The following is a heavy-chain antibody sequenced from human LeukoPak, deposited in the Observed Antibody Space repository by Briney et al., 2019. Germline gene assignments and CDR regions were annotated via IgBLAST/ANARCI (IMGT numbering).Heavy chain of an antibody. D-gene: IGHD3-9*01. CDR3: ARDGVLTYYDIVNWFDP. J-gene: IGHJ5*02. CDR1: GYTFTSYA. CDR2: MNTNTGNP. V-gene: IGHV7-4-1*02. Sequence: ASVKVSCKASGYTFTSYAMNWVRQAPGQGLEWMGWMNTNTGNPTYAQGFTGRFVFSLDTSVSTAYLQISSLKAEDTAVYYCARDGVLTYYDIVNWFDPWGQGTLVTVSS.